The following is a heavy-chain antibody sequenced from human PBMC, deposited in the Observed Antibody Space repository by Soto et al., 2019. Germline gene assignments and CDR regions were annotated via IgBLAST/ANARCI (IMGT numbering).Heavy chain of an antibody. Sequence: GGSLRLSCAASGFTFSSYWMSWVRQAPGKGLEWVANIKQDGSEKYYVDSVKGRFTISRDNAKNSLYLQMNSLRAEDTAVYYCARDRYSSGWYLGYYFDYWGQGTLVTVSS. J-gene: IGHJ4*02. CDR3: ARDRYSSGWYLGYYFDY. CDR2: IKQDGSEK. CDR1: GFTFSSYW. V-gene: IGHV3-7*01. D-gene: IGHD6-19*01.